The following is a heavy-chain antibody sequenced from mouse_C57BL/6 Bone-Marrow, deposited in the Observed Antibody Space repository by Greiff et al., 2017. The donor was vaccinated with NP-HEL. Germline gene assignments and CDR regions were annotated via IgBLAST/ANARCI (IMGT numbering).Heavy chain of an antibody. Sequence: QVQLKQPGAELVMPGASVKLSCKASGYTFTSYWMHWVKQRPGQGLEWIGEIDPSDSYTNYNQKFKGKSTLTVDKSSSTAYMTASSLTSEDSAVYYCARGSTIVASDWYFDVWGTGTTVTVSS. CDR1: GYTFTSYW. D-gene: IGHD1-1*01. J-gene: IGHJ1*03. CDR3: ARGSTIVASDWYFDV. V-gene: IGHV1-69*01. CDR2: IDPSDSYT.